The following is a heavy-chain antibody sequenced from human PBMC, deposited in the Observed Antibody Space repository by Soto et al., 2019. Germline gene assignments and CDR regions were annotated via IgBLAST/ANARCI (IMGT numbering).Heavy chain of an antibody. J-gene: IGHJ5*02. V-gene: IGHV1-8*01. CDR2: MNPNSGNT. CDR3: ARVGYDSSGYYRRGLLFDP. D-gene: IGHD3-22*01. CDR1: GYTSTSYD. Sequence: ASVKVSCKASGYTSTSYDINWVRQATGQGLEWMGWMNPNSGNTGYAQKFQGRVTMTRNTSISTAYMELSSLRSEDTAVYYCARVGYDSSGYYRRGLLFDPWGQGTLVTVSS.